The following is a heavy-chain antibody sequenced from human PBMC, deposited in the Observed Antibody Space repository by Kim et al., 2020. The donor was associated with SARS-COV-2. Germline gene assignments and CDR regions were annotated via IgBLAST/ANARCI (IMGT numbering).Heavy chain of an antibody. J-gene: IGHJ6*02. CDR1: GYTFTSYY. Sequence: ASVKVSCKASGYTFTSYYMHWVRQAPGQGLEWMGIINPSGGSTSYAQKFQGRVTMTRDTSTSTVYMELSSLRSEDTAVYYCARWYCSGGSCYSGDGMDVWGQGTTVTVSS. D-gene: IGHD2-15*01. CDR3: ARWYCSGGSCYSGDGMDV. V-gene: IGHV1-46*01. CDR2: INPSGGST.